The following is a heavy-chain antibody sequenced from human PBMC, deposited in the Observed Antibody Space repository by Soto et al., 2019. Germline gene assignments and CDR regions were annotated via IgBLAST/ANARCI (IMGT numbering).Heavy chain of an antibody. CDR2: INAGNGNT. J-gene: IGHJ4*02. V-gene: IGHV1-3*01. CDR1: GYTFTSYA. Sequence: ASVKVSCKASGYTFTSYAMHWVRQAPGQRLEWMGWINAGNGNTKYSQKFQGRVTITRDTSASTAYMELSSLRSEDTAVYYCARDHRTGYYFDHWGQGTLVTSPQ. CDR3: ARDHRTGYYFDH.